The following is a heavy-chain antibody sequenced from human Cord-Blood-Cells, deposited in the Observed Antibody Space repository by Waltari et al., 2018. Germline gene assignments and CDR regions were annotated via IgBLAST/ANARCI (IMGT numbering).Heavy chain of an antibody. CDR1: GFTFSSYE. V-gene: IGHV3-48*03. D-gene: IGHD2-2*01. CDR2: ISSSGSTI. CDR3: ARGAGSTSCYGCYYGMDV. J-gene: IGHJ6*02. Sequence: EVQLVESGGGLVQPGGSLRLSCAASGFTFSSYEMNWVRQAPGKGLEWVSYISSSGSTIYYADSGKGRFTISRDNAKNSLYLQMNSLRAEDTAVYYCARGAGSTSCYGCYYGMDVWGQGTTVTVSS.